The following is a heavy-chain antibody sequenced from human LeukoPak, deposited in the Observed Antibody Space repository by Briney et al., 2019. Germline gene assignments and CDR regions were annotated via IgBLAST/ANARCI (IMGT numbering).Heavy chain of an antibody. Sequence: GSLRLSCAASGFPFSSYWMHWVRQAPGKGLVWVSGINSDGSSTKYVDSVKGRFTISRDNAKNTLYLQMDSLGGEDTAVYYCARGQGHGFDIWGQGTMVTVSS. V-gene: IGHV3-74*01. CDR2: INSDGSST. J-gene: IGHJ3*02. D-gene: IGHD3-10*01. CDR3: ARGQGHGFDI. CDR1: GFPFSSYW.